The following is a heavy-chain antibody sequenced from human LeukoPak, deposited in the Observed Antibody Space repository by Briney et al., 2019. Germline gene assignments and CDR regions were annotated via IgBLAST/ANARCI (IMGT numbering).Heavy chain of an antibody. CDR1: GGSFSGYY. D-gene: IGHD2-15*01. CDR2: INHSGST. Sequence: SETLTLTCAVYGGSFSGYYWIWIRQPPEKGLEWIGEINHSGSTNYNPSLKSRVTISVDTSKNQFSLKLSSVTAADTAVYYCARDLIGYCSGGTCSDWFDPWGQGTLVTVSS. V-gene: IGHV4-34*01. J-gene: IGHJ5*02. CDR3: ARDLIGYCSGGTCSDWFDP.